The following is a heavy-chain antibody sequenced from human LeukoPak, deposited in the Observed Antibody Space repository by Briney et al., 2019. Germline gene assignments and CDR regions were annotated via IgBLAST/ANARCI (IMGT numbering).Heavy chain of an antibody. CDR1: GGSISSSSYY. CDR2: IYYSGST. Sequence: PSETLSLTCTVSGGSISSSSYYWSWIRQHPGKGLEWIGYIYYSGSTYYNPSLKSRVTISVDTSKNQFSLKLSSVTAADTAVYYCASCSSGYYYFDYWGQGTLVTVSS. D-gene: IGHD3-22*01. V-gene: IGHV4-31*03. CDR3: ASCSSGYYYFDY. J-gene: IGHJ4*02.